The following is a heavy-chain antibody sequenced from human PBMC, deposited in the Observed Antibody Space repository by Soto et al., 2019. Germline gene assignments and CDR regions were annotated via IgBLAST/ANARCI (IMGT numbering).Heavy chain of an antibody. D-gene: IGHD2-8*01. V-gene: IGHV3-23*01. CDR1: GFTFSSYA. Sequence: GGSLRLSCAASGFTFSSYAMSWVRQAPGKGLEWVSAISGSGGSTYYADSVKGRFTISRDNSQNTLYLQMNSLRADDTAIYYCARRMTAYFDFWGQGTLVTVSS. J-gene: IGHJ4*02. CDR3: ARRMTAYFDF. CDR2: ISGSGGST.